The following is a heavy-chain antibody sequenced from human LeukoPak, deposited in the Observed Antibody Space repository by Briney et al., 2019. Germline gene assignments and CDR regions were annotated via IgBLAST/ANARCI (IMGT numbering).Heavy chain of an antibody. J-gene: IGHJ6*02. Sequence: GGSLRLACAASGFTFSKYAMFWVRQAPGKGLEFVSAISSHGSSTYYANSLKGRFNISRDNSKNTLYLQMRSLRPEDTAVYYCARPLKEGGYYYGMDVWGQGTTVTVSS. CDR1: GFTFSKYA. CDR2: ISSHGSST. V-gene: IGHV3-64*01. CDR3: ARPLKEGGYYYGMDV. D-gene: IGHD3-16*01.